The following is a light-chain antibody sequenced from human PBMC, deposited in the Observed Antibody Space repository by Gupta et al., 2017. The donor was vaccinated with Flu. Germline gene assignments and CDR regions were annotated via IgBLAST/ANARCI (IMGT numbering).Light chain of an antibody. Sequence: RVTISCSGSISNIGDNYVYWYQHLPGTAPKLLLYRNNQRPSGVPDRLSGSKSGTSASLAISGLRSEDEADYYCAAWDVSLSAWVFGGGTKLTVL. V-gene: IGLV1-47*01. CDR2: RNN. CDR3: AAWDVSLSAWV. J-gene: IGLJ3*02. CDR1: ISNIGDNY.